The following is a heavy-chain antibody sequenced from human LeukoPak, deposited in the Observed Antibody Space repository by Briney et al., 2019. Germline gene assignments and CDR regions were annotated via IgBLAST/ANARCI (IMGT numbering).Heavy chain of an antibody. V-gene: IGHV3-23*01. CDR1: GFTFSSYG. CDR2: ISGSGGST. CDR3: ARYPKNYYDVTGYFDL. Sequence: GGSLRLSCAASGFTFSSYGMHWVRQAPGKGLEWVSAISGSGGSTYYADSVKGRFTISRDNSKNTLYLQMNSLRAEDTAVYYCARYPKNYYDVTGYFDLWGQGTLVTVSS. D-gene: IGHD3-22*01. J-gene: IGHJ4*02.